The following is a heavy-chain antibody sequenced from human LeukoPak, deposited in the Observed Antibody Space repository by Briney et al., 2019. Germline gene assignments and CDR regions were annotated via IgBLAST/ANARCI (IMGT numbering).Heavy chain of an antibody. CDR3: ARQGAVAFYYMDV. CDR2: IYSSGST. J-gene: IGHJ6*03. Sequence: PSETLSLTCTVSGGSISTYYWSWIRQPPGKGLEWIGDIYSSGSTNYNPSLKSRVTISVDTSKNQSSLKLSSVTAADTAVYYCARQGAVAFYYMDVWGKGTTVTVSS. D-gene: IGHD6-19*01. V-gene: IGHV4-59*08. CDR1: GGSISTYY.